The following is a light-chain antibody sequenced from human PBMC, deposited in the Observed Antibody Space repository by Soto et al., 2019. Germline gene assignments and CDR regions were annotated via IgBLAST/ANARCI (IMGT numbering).Light chain of an antibody. J-gene: IGKJ4*01. V-gene: IGKV3-11*01. CDR2: EAS. CDR1: QSVGNN. CDR3: QQHANRPLT. Sequence: EVVLTQSPATLSWSPVERATLSCRASQSVGNNLDWYQQKRGQAPGLLIYEASTRATGIPARFSGSGSGTDFTLTISSLEPEDFAVYYCQQHANRPLTFGGGTRWIS.